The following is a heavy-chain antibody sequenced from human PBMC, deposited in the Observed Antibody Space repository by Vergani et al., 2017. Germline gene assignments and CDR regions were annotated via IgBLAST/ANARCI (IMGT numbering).Heavy chain of an antibody. J-gene: IGHJ4*02. V-gene: IGHV3-21*01. CDR2: ISSGSSYI. CDR3: ARDLTRYSTASRRYFDY. D-gene: IGHD5-12*01. CDR1: GFTFGSYS. Sequence: EVQLVESGGGLVKPGESPRLSCVASGFTFGSYSMIWVRQAPGKGLEWASSISSGSSYIYYADSVKGRFTISRDNAKNSLYLQMNSLRAEDTAVYYCARDLTRYSTASRRYFDYWGQGTLVTVSS.